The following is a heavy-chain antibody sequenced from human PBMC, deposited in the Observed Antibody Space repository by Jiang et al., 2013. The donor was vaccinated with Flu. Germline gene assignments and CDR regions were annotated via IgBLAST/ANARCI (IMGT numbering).Heavy chain of an antibody. Sequence: KPTQTLTLTCTFSGFSLSTSGMCVSWIRQPPGKALEWLALIDWDDDKYYSTSLKTRLTISKDTSKNQVVLTMTNMDPVDTATYYCARITAGGHGDYDAFDIWGQGTMVTVSS. J-gene: IGHJ3*02. V-gene: IGHV2-70*01. CDR1: GFSLSTSGMC. CDR2: IDWDDDK. CDR3: ARITAGGHGDYDAFDI. D-gene: IGHD4-17*01.